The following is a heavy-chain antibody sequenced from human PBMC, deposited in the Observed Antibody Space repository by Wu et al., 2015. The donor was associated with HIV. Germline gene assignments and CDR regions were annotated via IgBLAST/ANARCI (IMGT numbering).Heavy chain of an antibody. J-gene: IGHJ2*01. CDR3: ARGYGYSSSWATWGVRAKWYFDL. D-gene: IGHD6-13*01. Sequence: QVQLVQSGAEVKKPGASVKVSCKASGYTFTSYDINWVRQATGQGLEWMGWMNPNSGNTGYAQKFQGRVTITRNTSISTAYMELSSLRSEDTAVYYCARGYGYSSSWATWGVRAKWYFDLWGRGTLVTVSS. V-gene: IGHV1-8*03. CDR2: MNPNSGNT. CDR1: GYTFTSYD.